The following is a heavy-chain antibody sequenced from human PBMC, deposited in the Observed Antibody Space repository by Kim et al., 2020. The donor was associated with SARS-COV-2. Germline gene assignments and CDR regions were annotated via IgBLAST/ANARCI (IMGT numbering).Heavy chain of an antibody. J-gene: IGHJ4*02. V-gene: IGHV3-9*01. Sequence: GGSLRLSCAASGFTFGDYAMHWVRQAPGKGLEWVSGISWNSGSIGYVDSVKGRFTISRDNAKNSLFLQMNSLRTEDTALYYCARGGRDGYNLFDYWGQGALVTVSS. D-gene: IGHD5-12*01. CDR2: ISWNSGSI. CDR1: GFTFGDYA. CDR3: ARGGRDGYNLFDY.